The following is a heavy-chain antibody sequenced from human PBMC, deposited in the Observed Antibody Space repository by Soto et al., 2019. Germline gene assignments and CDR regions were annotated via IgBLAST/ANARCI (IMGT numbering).Heavy chain of an antibody. CDR2: IWYDGSNK. Sequence: GGSLRLSCAASGFTFSSYGMHWVRQAPGKGLEWVAVIWYDGSNKYYADSVKGRFTISRDNSKNTLYLQMNSLRAEDTAVYYCVRSQEMTLWFGELLSGEYGMDVWGQGTTVTVSS. CDR1: GFTFSSYG. CDR3: VRSQEMTLWFGELLSGEYGMDV. D-gene: IGHD3-10*01. V-gene: IGHV3-33*01. J-gene: IGHJ6*02.